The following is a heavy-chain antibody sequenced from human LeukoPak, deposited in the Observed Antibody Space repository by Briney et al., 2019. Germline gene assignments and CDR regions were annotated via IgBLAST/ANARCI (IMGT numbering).Heavy chain of an antibody. Sequence: GGSLRLSCAASGFTLSSYAMSWVRQAPGKGLEWVSAISGSGGSTYYADSVKGRFTISRDNSKNTLYLQMNSLRAEDTAVYYCAKDRSLGSYRIDWGQGTLVTVSS. D-gene: IGHD1-26*01. CDR1: GFTLSSYA. V-gene: IGHV3-23*01. J-gene: IGHJ4*02. CDR2: ISGSGGST. CDR3: AKDRSLGSYRID.